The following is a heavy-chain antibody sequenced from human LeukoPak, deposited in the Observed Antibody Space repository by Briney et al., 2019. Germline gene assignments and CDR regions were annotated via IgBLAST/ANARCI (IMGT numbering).Heavy chain of an antibody. D-gene: IGHD1-26*01. Sequence: RPGGSLRLSCAASGFTFSSYSMNWVRQAPGKGLEWVSSISSSSSYIYYADSVKGRFTISRDNAKNSLYLQMNSLRAEDTAVYYCARDGDSGSHLSYSSYWGQGTLVTVSS. V-gene: IGHV3-21*01. CDR3: ARDGDSGSHLSYSSY. CDR2: ISSSSSYI. CDR1: GFTFSSYS. J-gene: IGHJ4*02.